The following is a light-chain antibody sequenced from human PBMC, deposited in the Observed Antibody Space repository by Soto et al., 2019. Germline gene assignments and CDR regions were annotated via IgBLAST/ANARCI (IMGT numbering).Light chain of an antibody. J-gene: IGLJ2*01. Sequence: QAVVTQPGSVSGSPGQSITISSTGTSSDVGGYNYVSWYQQHPGKAPKLMIYDVSNRPSGVSNRFSGSKSGNTASLTISGLQAEYEADYYCSSYTSSSTRVFGGGTKLTVL. CDR3: SSYTSSSTRV. CDR2: DVS. V-gene: IGLV2-14*01. CDR1: SSDVGGYNY.